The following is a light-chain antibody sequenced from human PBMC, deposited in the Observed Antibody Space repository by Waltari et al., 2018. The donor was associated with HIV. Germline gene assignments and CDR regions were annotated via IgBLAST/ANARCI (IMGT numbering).Light chain of an antibody. V-gene: IGLV2-8*01. CDR2: EVN. J-gene: IGLJ2*01. CDR1: SSDVGRYDY. Sequence: QSALTQPPSASGSPGQSVTISCPGPSSDVGRYDYVPWYQQHPGKSPKLPYYEVNTRPSGVPDHCSGSKSGSTASLTVSGLQAEDEAEYYCTSYAGINPVAFGGGTNLTVL. CDR3: TSYAGINPVA.